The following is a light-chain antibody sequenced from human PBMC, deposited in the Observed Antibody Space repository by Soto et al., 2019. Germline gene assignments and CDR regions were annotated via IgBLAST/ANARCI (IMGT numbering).Light chain of an antibody. V-gene: IGKV3-15*01. CDR3: QQYNNWPPYT. Sequence: EIVMTQSPATLSVSPGERATLSCRASQSVSSNLAWYQQQPGQAPRLLIYGASTRANGIPARFSGSGSGTEFPLTISSLQSEEFAVYYCQQYNNWPPYTFGPGNKREIK. CDR1: QSVSSN. CDR2: GAS. J-gene: IGKJ2*01.